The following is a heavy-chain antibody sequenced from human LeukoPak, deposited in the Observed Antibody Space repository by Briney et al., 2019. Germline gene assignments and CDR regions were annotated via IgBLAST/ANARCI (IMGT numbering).Heavy chain of an antibody. CDR3: ARVPGEYHFDY. CDR1: GYTFTGYY. Sequence: GASVKVSCKASGYTFTGYYMHWVRQAPGQGLEWMGWINPNSGSTNYAQKFQGRVTMTRDTSISTAYMELSRLRSDDTAVYYCARVPGEYHFDYWGQGTLVTVSS. D-gene: IGHD3-10*01. V-gene: IGHV1-2*02. J-gene: IGHJ4*02. CDR2: INPNSGST.